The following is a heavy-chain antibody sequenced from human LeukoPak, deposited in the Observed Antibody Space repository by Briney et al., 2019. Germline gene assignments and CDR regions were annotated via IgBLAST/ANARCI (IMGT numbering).Heavy chain of an antibody. Sequence: GGSLRLSCAASGFTFNSYSMNWVRQAPGKGLEWVSSISSSSTFICYADSVRGRFTISRDNAKNSLYLQMDSLRAEDTAVYYCAKGHYDILTAYYVLDSWGQGTLVTVSA. CDR3: AKGHYDILTAYYVLDS. J-gene: IGHJ4*02. D-gene: IGHD3-9*01. CDR1: GFTFNSYS. V-gene: IGHV3-21*01. CDR2: ISSSSTFI.